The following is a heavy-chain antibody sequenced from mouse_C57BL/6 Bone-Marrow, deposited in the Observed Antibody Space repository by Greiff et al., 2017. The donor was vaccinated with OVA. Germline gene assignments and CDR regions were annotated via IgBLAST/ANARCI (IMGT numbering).Heavy chain of an antibody. Sequence: EVKLVESGGGLVQPGGSLKLSCAASGFTFSDYYMYWVRQTPEKRLEWVAYISNGGGSTYYPDTVKGRFTISRDNAKNTLYLQMSRLKSEDTAMYYCAREGPTTVVATRYFDVWGTGTTVTVSS. CDR2: ISNGGGST. V-gene: IGHV5-12*01. J-gene: IGHJ1*03. CDR1: GFTFSDYY. D-gene: IGHD1-1*01. CDR3: AREGPTTVVATRYFDV.